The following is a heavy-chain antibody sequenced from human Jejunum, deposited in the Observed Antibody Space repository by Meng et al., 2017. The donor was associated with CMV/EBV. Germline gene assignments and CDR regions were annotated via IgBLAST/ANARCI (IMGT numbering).Heavy chain of an antibody. CDR3: ARGSSDYYGAEYFQH. CDR2: VAYNENNK. Sequence: SGFTFKNYHMQWVHQAQGKGLEWVAVVAYNENNKSYADSVKGRFTISRDDSKDTLYLEMNILRVEDTALYYCARGSSDYYGAEYFQHWGQGTLVTVSS. CDR1: GFTFKNYH. V-gene: IGHV3-30-3*01. J-gene: IGHJ1*01. D-gene: IGHD3-22*01.